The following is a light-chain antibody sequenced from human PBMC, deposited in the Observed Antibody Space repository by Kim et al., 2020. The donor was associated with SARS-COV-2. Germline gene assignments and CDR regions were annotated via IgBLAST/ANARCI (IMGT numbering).Light chain of an antibody. CDR1: QGISNF. Sequence: ASVRDRFPINCRASQGISNFLAWYQQKPGKVPKLLIYVASTLQSGVPSRFSGSGSGTDFTLTISSLQPEDFATYYCQQFNSFPITFGQGTRLEIK. CDR2: VAS. CDR3: QQFNSFPIT. V-gene: IGKV1-9*01. J-gene: IGKJ5*01.